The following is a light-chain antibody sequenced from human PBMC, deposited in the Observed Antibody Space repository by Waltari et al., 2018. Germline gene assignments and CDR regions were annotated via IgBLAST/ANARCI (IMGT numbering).Light chain of an antibody. CDR2: GAS. Sequence: EIVMTQSPATLSVSPGERATLSCRASQSVSSNVAWYQQRPGQAPRLRIYGASTRATGIPARFSGSGSGTEFTVTISSLQSEDFAVYYCQQYNNWLITFGQGTRLEI. CDR3: QQYNNWLIT. J-gene: IGKJ5*01. CDR1: QSVSSN. V-gene: IGKV3-15*01.